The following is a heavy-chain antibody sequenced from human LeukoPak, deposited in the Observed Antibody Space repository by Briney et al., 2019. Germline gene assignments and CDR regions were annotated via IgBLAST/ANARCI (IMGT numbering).Heavy chain of an antibody. D-gene: IGHD5-18*01. Sequence: PGGSLRLSCAASGFTFSSYGMHWVRQAPGKGLEWVAFIRYDGSNKYYADSVKGRFTISRDNSKNTLYLQMNSLRAKDTAVYYCAKEGEDTAMGDFDYWGQGTLVTVSS. CDR1: GFTFSSYG. CDR2: IRYDGSNK. V-gene: IGHV3-30*02. J-gene: IGHJ4*02. CDR3: AKEGEDTAMGDFDY.